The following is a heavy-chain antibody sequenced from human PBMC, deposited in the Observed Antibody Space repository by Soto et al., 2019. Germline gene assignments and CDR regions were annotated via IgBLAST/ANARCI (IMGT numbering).Heavy chain of an antibody. J-gene: IGHJ6*03. CDR1: GGSISGHY. CDR3: ARGPYYDLIWNYYYMDV. V-gene: IGHV4-4*09. D-gene: IGHD3-16*01. Sequence: QVQLQESGPGLVKPSETLSLSCNVSGGSISGHYWSWVRQTPGKGLEWIGYIYTSGSNNYNPSRKSRVTISVDTSKNHFSLRLTSVTAADTAVYYCARGPYYDLIWNYYYMDVWGKGTTVTVSS. CDR2: IYTSGSN.